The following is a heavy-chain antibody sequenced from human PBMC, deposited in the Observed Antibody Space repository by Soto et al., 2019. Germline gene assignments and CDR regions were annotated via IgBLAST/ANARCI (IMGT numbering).Heavy chain of an antibody. CDR1: GFTFSTYA. CDR2: ISYDGSNK. D-gene: IGHD3-16*02. V-gene: IGHV3-30-3*01. CDR3: ARDLSPIGSQALDF. J-gene: IGHJ4*02. Sequence: QAQLVESGGGVVQPGRSLRLSCAASGFTFSTYAMHWVLQAPGKGLEWVAVISYDGSNKYFADSVKDRFTISRDNSKNTLYRQMNSLRAADTAVYYCARDLSPIGSQALDFWGQGTLVTVSS.